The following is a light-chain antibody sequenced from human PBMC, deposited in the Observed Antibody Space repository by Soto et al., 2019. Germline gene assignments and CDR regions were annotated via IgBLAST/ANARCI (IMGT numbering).Light chain of an antibody. CDR3: QQYNSHSET. V-gene: IGKV1-5*03. J-gene: IGKJ1*01. Sequence: DIQMTQSPSTLSASVGDRVTITCRTSQSISSWLAWYQQKPGKAPKLLIHQASSLASGVSSRFSGGGSGTEFTLTINSLQADDFATYYCQQYNSHSETFGQGTKVDNK. CDR2: QAS. CDR1: QSISSW.